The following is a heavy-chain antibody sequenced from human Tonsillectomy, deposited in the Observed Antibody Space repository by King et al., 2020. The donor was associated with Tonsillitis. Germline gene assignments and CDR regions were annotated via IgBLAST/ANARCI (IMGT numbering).Heavy chain of an antibody. CDR3: ARDLLEAVAVSFFAS. CDR1: GYTFTGYY. D-gene: IGHD6-19*01. Sequence: QLVQSGAEVKKPGASVKVSCKASGYTFTGYYIHWVRQAPGQGLEYMGWINPDSGGTNYAQNFQGRVTMTRDTYISTAYMELSGLPSDDTAVYYCARDLLEAVAVSFFASWGQGTLLTVSS. J-gene: IGHJ5*01. V-gene: IGHV1-2*02. CDR2: INPDSGGT.